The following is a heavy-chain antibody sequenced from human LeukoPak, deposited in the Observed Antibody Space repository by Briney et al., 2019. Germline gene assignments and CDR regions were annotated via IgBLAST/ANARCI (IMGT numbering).Heavy chain of an antibody. CDR1: GGTFSSYA. V-gene: IGHV1-69*05. D-gene: IGHD6-13*01. CDR3: ARDRLAAAGTGWFDP. J-gene: IGHJ5*02. CDR2: IIPIFGTS. Sequence: ASVKVSCKASGGTFSSYAISWVRQAPGQGLEWMGRIIPIFGTSNYVQKFQGRVTITTDESTSTAYMELSSLRAEDTAVYYCARDRLAAAGTGWFDPWGQGTLVTVSS.